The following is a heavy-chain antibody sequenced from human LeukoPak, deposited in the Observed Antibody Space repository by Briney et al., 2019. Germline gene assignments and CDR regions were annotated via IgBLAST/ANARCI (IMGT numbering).Heavy chain of an antibody. D-gene: IGHD3-10*01. Sequence: GGSLRLSCTASGFTFNSYSMGWVRQAPGKGLQWVSSISSSSAYKYYADPLKGRFTISRDNAKNSLYLQMNSLRAEDTAVYYCARQDRWVRGVGLDYWGQGILVTVSS. CDR2: ISSSSAYK. V-gene: IGHV3-21*01. CDR1: GFTFNSYS. J-gene: IGHJ4*02. CDR3: ARQDRWVRGVGLDY.